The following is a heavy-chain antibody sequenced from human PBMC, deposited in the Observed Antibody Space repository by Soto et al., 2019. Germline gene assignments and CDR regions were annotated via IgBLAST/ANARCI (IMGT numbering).Heavy chain of an antibody. CDR3: ARGKRKQQRDY. D-gene: IGHD6-13*01. CDR2: VYHSGNT. Sequence: SDTLSLTCAVSGDSISSDKWWSWVRQPPGKGLEWIGEVYHSGNTNYNPSLKSRVIISVDKSKNQFSLKLSSVTDADTAMYYWARGKRKQQRDYWGREPLVTVSS. CDR1: GDSISSDKW. J-gene: IGHJ4*02. V-gene: IGHV4-4*02.